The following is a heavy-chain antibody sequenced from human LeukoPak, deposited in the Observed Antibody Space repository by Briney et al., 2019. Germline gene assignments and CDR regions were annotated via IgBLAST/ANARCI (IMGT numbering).Heavy chain of an antibody. D-gene: IGHD3-3*01. V-gene: IGHV1-2*02. Sequence: GASVKVSCKVSGYTFIENYIHWVRQAPGQGLERMGLINPHTGAANYSQKFQGRVTMTRDTSISTAYMYLTRLRFDDTAVYYCARGKSGYSPWGQGTPVTVSS. CDR2: INPHTGAA. CDR1: GYTFIENY. J-gene: IGHJ4*02. CDR3: ARGKSGYSP.